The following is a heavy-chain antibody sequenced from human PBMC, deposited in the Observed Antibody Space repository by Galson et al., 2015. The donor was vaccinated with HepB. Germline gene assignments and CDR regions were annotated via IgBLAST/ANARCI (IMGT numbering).Heavy chain of an antibody. D-gene: IGHD3-3*01. V-gene: IGHV1-3*01. J-gene: IGHJ4*02. CDR3: ARDRLSIFAKFDY. CDR1: GYTFTNYA. CDR2: INAGTANT. Sequence: SVKVSCKASGYTFTNYAIHWARQAPGQRLEWMGWINAGTANTKYSQKFQGRVTITRDTSASTAYMELSSLRSEDTAVYYCARDRLSIFAKFDYWGQGTLVTVSS.